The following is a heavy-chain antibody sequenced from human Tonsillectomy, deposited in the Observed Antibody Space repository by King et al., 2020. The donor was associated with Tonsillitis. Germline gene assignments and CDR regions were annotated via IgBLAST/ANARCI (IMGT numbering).Heavy chain of an antibody. CDR3: ARQITGTFDAFDI. J-gene: IGHJ3*02. V-gene: IGHV5-51*01. Sequence: QLVQSGAEVKKAGESLKISCKGSGCSFTSNWIAWVRQMPGKGLEWMGIIYPGDSDTRYSPSFQGQVTISVDKSISTAYLQWSSLKASDTAMYYCARQITGTFDAFDIWGQGTRVTVSS. CDR2: IYPGDSDT. CDR1: GCSFTSNW. D-gene: IGHD1-20*01.